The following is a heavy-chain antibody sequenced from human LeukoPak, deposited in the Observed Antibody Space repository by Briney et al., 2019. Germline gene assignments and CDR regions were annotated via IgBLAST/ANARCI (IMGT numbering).Heavy chain of an antibody. CDR2: IYHSGST. CDR1: GGSISSSNW. J-gene: IGHJ6*04. Sequence: PSETLSLTCAVSGGSISSSNWWSWVRQPPGKGLEWIGEIYHSGSTNYNPSLKSRVTISVDKSENQFSLKLSSVTAADTAVYYCARSYIVVVPAAPRHYYGMDVWGKGTTVTVSS. D-gene: IGHD2-2*01. V-gene: IGHV4-4*02. CDR3: ARSYIVVVPAAPRHYYGMDV.